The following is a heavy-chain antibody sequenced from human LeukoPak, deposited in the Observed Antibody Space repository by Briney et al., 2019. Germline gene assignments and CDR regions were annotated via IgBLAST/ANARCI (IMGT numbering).Heavy chain of an antibody. CDR1: GGSISNYY. D-gene: IGHD3-10*01. Sequence: PSETLSLTCTVSGGSISNYYWSWIRQPPGKGLEWIGYIYYSGSTNYNPSLKSRVTISVDTSKNQFPLKLSSVTAADTAVYYCARKVRGSGSYNYWGQGILVTVSS. CDR3: ARKVRGSGSYNY. V-gene: IGHV4-59*01. CDR2: IYYSGST. J-gene: IGHJ4*02.